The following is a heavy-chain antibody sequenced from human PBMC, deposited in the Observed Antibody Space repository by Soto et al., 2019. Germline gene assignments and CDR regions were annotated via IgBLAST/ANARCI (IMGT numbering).Heavy chain of an antibody. Sequence: GGSLRLSCTASGFTFGDYAMSWFRQAPGKGLEWVGFIRSKAYGGTTEYAASVKGRFTISRDDSKSIAYLQMNSLKTEDTAVYYCTREPYNYDILTGLNGNDYWGQGTLVTVSS. D-gene: IGHD3-9*01. CDR3: TREPYNYDILTGLNGNDY. J-gene: IGHJ4*02. V-gene: IGHV3-49*03. CDR2: IRSKAYGGTT. CDR1: GFTFGDYA.